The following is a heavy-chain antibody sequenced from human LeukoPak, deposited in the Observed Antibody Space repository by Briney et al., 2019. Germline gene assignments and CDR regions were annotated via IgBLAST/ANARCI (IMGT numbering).Heavy chain of an antibody. CDR3: ARDRPGGSSLDY. D-gene: IGHD6-13*01. V-gene: IGHV4-34*01. J-gene: IGHJ4*02. Sequence: PSETLSLTCAVYGGSFSGDYWSWIRQPPGKGLEWIGDINRSGRAVYNTSLKSRVIISVDTSKNQFSLKLSSVTAADTAVYYCARDRPGGSSLDYWGQGTLVTVSS. CDR2: INRSGRA. CDR1: GGSFSGDY.